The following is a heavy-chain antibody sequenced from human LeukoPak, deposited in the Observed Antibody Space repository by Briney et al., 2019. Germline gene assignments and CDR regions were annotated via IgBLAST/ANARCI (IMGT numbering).Heavy chain of an antibody. CDR3: ARDRRYYDSSGYYDY. CDR1: GFTFSNYW. D-gene: IGHD3-22*01. J-gene: IGHJ4*02. CDR2: INSDGSST. Sequence: GGSLRLSCAASGFTFSNYWMHWVRQAPGKGLVWVSLINSDGSSTSYADSVKGRFTISRDNAKNTLYLQMNSLRAEDTAVYYCARDRRYYDSSGYYDYWGQGTLVTVSS. V-gene: IGHV3-74*01.